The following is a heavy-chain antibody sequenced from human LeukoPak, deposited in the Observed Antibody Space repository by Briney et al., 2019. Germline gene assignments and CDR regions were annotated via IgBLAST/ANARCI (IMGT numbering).Heavy chain of an antibody. CDR3: ARHLGSGWYLDYFDY. J-gene: IGHJ4*02. CDR1: GGSFSGYY. CDR2: IYYSGST. Sequence: SETLSLTCAVYGGSFSGYYWRWIRQPPGKGLEWIGSIYYSGSTYYNPSLKSRVTISVDTSKNQFALKLISVTAADTAVYDCARHLGSGWYLDYFDYWGQGTLVTVSS. D-gene: IGHD6-19*01. V-gene: IGHV4-34*01.